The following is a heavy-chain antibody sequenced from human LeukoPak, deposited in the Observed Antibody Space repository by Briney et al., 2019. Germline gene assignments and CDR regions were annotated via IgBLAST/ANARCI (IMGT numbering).Heavy chain of an antibody. V-gene: IGHV3-11*01. CDR2: ISSSGSTI. D-gene: IGHD6-19*01. CDR1: GFTFSDYY. CDR3: AKGSSIAVLNSRFDY. J-gene: IGHJ4*02. Sequence: PGGSLRLSCAASGFTFSDYYMSWIRQAPGKGLEWVSYISSSGSTIYYADSVKGRFTISRDNAKNSLYLQMNSLRAEDMALYYCAKGSSIAVLNSRFDYWGQGTLVTVSS.